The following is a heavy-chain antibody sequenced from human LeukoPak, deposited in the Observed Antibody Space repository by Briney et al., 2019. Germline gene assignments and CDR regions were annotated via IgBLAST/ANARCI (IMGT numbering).Heavy chain of an antibody. V-gene: IGHV5-51*01. CDR3: ARGPYGYASSATLGSYNWFDP. CDR2: IYPGDSHT. J-gene: IGHJ5*02. D-gene: IGHD3-10*01. CDR1: GYSFTNYW. Sequence: GESLKISCEGSGYSFTNYWIGWVRQIPGKGLEWTGIIYPGDSHTRYSPSFQDQVTISADMSINTAYLQWSSLKASDTAMYYCARGPYGYASSATLGSYNWFDPWGQGTLVTVSS.